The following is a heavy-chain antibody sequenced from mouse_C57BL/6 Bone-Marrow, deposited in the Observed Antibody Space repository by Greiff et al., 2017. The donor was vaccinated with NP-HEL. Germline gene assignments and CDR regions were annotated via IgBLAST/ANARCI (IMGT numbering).Heavy chain of an antibody. V-gene: IGHV5-4*01. CDR1: GFTFSSYA. J-gene: IGHJ3*01. Sequence: EVKLEESGGGLVKPGGSLKLSCAASGFTFSSYAMSWVRQTPEKRLEWVATISDGGSYTYYPDNVKGRFTISRDNAKNNLYLQMSHLKSEDTAMYYCARDRMITTPLRGFAYWGQGTLVTVSA. D-gene: IGHD2-3*01. CDR2: ISDGGSYT. CDR3: ARDRMITTPLRGFAY.